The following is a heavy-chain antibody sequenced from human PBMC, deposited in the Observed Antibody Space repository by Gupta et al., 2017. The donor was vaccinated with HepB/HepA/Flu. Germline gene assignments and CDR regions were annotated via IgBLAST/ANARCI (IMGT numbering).Heavy chain of an antibody. CDR3: ARLIGHYYYYMDV. V-gene: IGHV4-39*01. Sequence: QLQLQESGPGLVKPSETLSLTCSVSGGSISSSGYYWGWIRQPPGKGLEWIGTIYYSGSAYYNPSLKSRVTMSVDTSKNEFSLRLTSVTAADTAVFYCARLIGHYYYYMDVWGRGTTVTVSS. CDR2: IYYSGSA. D-gene: IGHD1-26*01. CDR1: GGSISSSGYY. J-gene: IGHJ6*03.